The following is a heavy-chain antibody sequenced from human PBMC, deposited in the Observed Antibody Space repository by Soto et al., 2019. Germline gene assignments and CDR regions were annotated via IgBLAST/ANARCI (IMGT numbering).Heavy chain of an antibody. D-gene: IGHD5-18*01. Sequence: GGSLRLSCAASGFTFSSYSMNWVRRAPGKGLEWVSSISSSSSYIYYADSVKGRFTISRDNAKNSLYLQMNSLRAEDTAVYYCARDMEITAPDAFDIWGQGTMVTVSS. J-gene: IGHJ3*02. V-gene: IGHV3-21*01. CDR2: ISSSSSYI. CDR3: ARDMEITAPDAFDI. CDR1: GFTFSSYS.